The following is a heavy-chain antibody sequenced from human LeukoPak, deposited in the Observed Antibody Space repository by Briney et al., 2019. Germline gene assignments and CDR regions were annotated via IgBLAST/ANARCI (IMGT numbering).Heavy chain of an antibody. D-gene: IGHD2-2*01. CDR1: GGSFSGYY. Sequence: SETLSLTCAVYGGSFSGYYWSWIRQPPGKGLEWIGEVNHSGSTNYNPSLKSRVTISVDTSKNQFSLKLSSVTAADTAVYYCARLIVVFDYWGQGTLVTVSS. CDR2: VNHSGST. CDR3: ARLIVVFDY. J-gene: IGHJ4*02. V-gene: IGHV4-34*01.